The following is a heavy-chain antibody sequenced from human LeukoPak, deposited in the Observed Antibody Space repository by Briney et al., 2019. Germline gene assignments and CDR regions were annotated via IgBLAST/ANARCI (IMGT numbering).Heavy chain of an antibody. CDR1: GGSFSGYY. J-gene: IGHJ6*02. V-gene: IGHV4-34*01. Sequence: SETLSLTCAVYGGSFSGYYWSWIRQPPGKGLEWIGEINHSGSTNYNPSLKSRVTISVDTSKNQFSLKLSSVTAADTAVYYCAREGIAVAGPMDVWGQGTTVTVSS. D-gene: IGHD6-19*01. CDR2: INHSGST. CDR3: AREGIAVAGPMDV.